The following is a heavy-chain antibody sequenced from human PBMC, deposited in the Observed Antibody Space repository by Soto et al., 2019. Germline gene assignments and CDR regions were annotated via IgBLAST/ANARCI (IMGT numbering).Heavy chain of an antibody. D-gene: IGHD3-3*01. CDR2: IWYVGRNK. V-gene: IGHV3-33*01. CDR1: GFTFSTYG. J-gene: IGHJ4*02. Sequence: QVQLVESGGGVVQPGRSLRLSCAASGFTFSTYGMQWVRQAPGTGREWVAVIWYVGRNKYYADSVKGRFTISRDNSKNTLYLQMNSLRVEDTAVYYCARDDFWSGYSFDYWGQGTLVTVSS. CDR3: ARDDFWSGYSFDY.